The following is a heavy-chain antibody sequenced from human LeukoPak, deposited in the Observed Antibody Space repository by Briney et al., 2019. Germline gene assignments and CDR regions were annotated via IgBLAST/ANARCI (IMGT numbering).Heavy chain of an antibody. CDR2: IYTSGST. CDR3: ARRAKQQLVYDY. J-gene: IGHJ4*02. CDR1: GGSISSYY. V-gene: IGHV4-4*07. D-gene: IGHD6-13*01. Sequence: SETLSLTCSVSGGSISSYYWSWIRQPAGKGLEWIGRIYTSGSTNYNPSLKSRVTMSVDTSKNQFSLKLSSVTAADTAVYYCARRAKQQLVYDYWGQGTLVTVSS.